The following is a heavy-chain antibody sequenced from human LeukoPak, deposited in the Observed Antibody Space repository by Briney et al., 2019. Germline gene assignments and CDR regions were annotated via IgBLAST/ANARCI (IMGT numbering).Heavy chain of an antibody. CDR3: ARTANFAAGYYIDY. D-gene: IGHD6-13*01. CDR1: GFTFSSYT. Sequence: GGSLRLSCAASGFTFSSYTMNWVRQAPGKGLEWVSSISGSSRHKYYADSVKGRFNISRDNAKNSLYLQMNSLRPEHTAVYYCARTANFAAGYYIDYWGQGTLVTVSS. CDR2: ISGSSRHK. J-gene: IGHJ4*02. V-gene: IGHV3-21*01.